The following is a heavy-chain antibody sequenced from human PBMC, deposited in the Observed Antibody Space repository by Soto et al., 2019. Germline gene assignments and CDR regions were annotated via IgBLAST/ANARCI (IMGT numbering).Heavy chain of an antibody. J-gene: IGHJ4*02. D-gene: IGHD3-3*01. CDR2: FDPEDGET. CDR3: ARRSLGFLRAAYYFDQ. Sequence: VGSVKVSFKVSGYTLTELSMHWVRHAPGKGLEWMGGFDPEDGETIYAQKFQGRVTMTEDTSTDTAYMELSSLRSEDTAVYYCARRSLGFLRAAYYFDQWGQGTLVTVSS. V-gene: IGHV1-24*01. CDR1: GYTLTELS.